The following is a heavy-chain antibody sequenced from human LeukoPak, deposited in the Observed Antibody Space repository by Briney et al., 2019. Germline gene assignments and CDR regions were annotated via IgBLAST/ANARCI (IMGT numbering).Heavy chain of an antibody. D-gene: IGHD6-19*01. Sequence: GESLKISCKGSGYSFTSYWIGWVRQMPGKGLEWMGIIYPGDSDTRYSPSFQGQVTISADKPISTAYLQWSSLKASDTAMYYCAGIAVAGTDAFDIWGQGTMVTVSS. CDR1: GYSFTSYW. CDR2: IYPGDSDT. CDR3: AGIAVAGTDAFDI. J-gene: IGHJ3*02. V-gene: IGHV5-51*04.